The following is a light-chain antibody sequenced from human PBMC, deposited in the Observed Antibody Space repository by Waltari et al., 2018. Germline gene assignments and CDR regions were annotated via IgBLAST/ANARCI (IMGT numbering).Light chain of an antibody. V-gene: IGKV4-1*01. J-gene: IGKJ5*01. CDR1: RSVLSLSNNRNY. CDR2: WAS. CDR3: QQHYSNPV. Sequence: DIEMTQSPESLAVSLGERITINCTSGRSVLSLSNNRNYLAWYQHKPGQPPKLLLYWASTRTSGVPERFIGSGSGTDFTLTITSLQAEDVAVYYCQQHYSNPVFGQGTRLELK.